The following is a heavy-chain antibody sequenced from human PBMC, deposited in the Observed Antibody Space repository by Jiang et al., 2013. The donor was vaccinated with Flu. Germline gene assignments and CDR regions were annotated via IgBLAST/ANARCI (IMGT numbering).Heavy chain of an antibody. V-gene: IGHV4-59*01. D-gene: IGHD1-14*01. CDR2: VSYGGTT. J-gene: IGHJ4*01. Sequence: GPGLVKPSETLSLTCSVSGGSLSGFHWTWIRQSPGKGLEWIGHVSYGGTTFYNPSLNSRLTISLNTSETHFSLKLNSVTAADTALYYCARGRKTDIDLHLFFDYWG. CDR3: ARGRKTDIDLHLFFDY. CDR1: GGSLSGFH.